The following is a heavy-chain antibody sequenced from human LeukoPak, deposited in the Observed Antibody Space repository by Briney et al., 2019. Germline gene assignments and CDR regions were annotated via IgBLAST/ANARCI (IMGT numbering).Heavy chain of an antibody. CDR1: GGSISTSSYY. J-gene: IGHJ5*02. CDR3: ARGLGPGNWFDP. V-gene: IGHV4-39*07. Sequence: SETLSLTCTVSGGSISTSSYYWGWVRQPPGKGLEWIGNIFYSGSTYYSPSLKSRVTISVDTSKNQFSLKLSSVTAADTAMFYCARGLGPGNWFDPWGQGTLVTVSS. CDR2: IFYSGST. D-gene: IGHD3-10*01.